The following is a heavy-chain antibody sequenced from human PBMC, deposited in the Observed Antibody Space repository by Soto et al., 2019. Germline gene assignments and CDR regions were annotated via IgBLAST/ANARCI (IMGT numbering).Heavy chain of an antibody. CDR1: GLTFSSYG. Sequence: QVQLVESGGGVVQPGRSLRLSCAASGLTFSSYGMHWVRQAPGKGLEWVAVISYDGSNKYYADSVKGRFTISRDNSKNTLYLQMNTLRADDTAVYYCAKDRGSGIHYYYGMDVWGQGTTVTVSS. CDR3: AKDRGSGIHYYYGMDV. D-gene: IGHD3-10*01. V-gene: IGHV3-30*18. CDR2: ISYDGSNK. J-gene: IGHJ6*02.